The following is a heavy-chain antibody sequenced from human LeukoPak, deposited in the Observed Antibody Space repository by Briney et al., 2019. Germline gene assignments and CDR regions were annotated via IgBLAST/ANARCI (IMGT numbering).Heavy chain of an antibody. V-gene: IGHV1-69*13. J-gene: IGHJ5*02. CDR3: ASAPRYSSSWPNNWFDP. CDR1: GGTFSSYA. Sequence: ASVKVSCKASGGTFSSYAISWVRQAPGQGLEWMGGIIPIFGTANYAQKFQGRVTITADGSTSTAHMELSSLRSEDTAVYFCASAPRYSSSWPNNWFDPWGQGTLVTVSS. D-gene: IGHD6-13*01. CDR2: IIPIFGTA.